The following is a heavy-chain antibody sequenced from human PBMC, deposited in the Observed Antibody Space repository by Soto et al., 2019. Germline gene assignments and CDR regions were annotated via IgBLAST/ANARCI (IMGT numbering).Heavy chain of an antibody. J-gene: IGHJ6*02. D-gene: IGHD3-10*01. CDR2: ISEDAETD. CDR1: GFTFSDFG. V-gene: IGHV3-30*18. Sequence: HPVGSLRLSCVASGFTFSDFGMHWVSQGPGKGLEWLAVISEDAETDVYADSVKGRFTVSRYNFKETLYLQMNSLTTDDSGVYFCAKAPFRRPYYFYGMDVWGQGTTVTVSS. CDR3: AKAPFRRPYYFYGMDV.